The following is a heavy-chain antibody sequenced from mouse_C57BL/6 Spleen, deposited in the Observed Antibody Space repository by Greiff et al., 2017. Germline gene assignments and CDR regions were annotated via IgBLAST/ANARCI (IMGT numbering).Heavy chain of an antibody. CDR2: ISDGGSYT. CDR1: GFTFSSYA. Sequence: VQLVESGGGLVKPGGSLKLSCAASGFTFSSYAMSWVRQTPEKRLEWVATISDGGSYTYYPDNVKGRFTISRDNAKNNLYLQMSHLKSEDTAMYYCARDRRRDGYDFDVWGTGTTVTVSS. D-gene: IGHD2-2*01. CDR3: ARDRRRDGYDFDV. V-gene: IGHV5-4*01. J-gene: IGHJ1*03.